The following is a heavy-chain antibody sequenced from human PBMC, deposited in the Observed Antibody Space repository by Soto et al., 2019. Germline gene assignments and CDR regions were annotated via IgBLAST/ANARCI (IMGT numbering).Heavy chain of an antibody. J-gene: IGHJ6*02. CDR1: GSAASVNF. V-gene: IGHV3-66*01. Sequence: EVQLVESGGTLVQPGGSLKPSWEPPGSAASVNFMTWAPQAPGKGLEWVSGINTAGTTFFADSVKGRFTISRDDSKNTLFLQMNSLRVEDTAMYYCVRENYYYGMDVWGQGTAVSVSS. CDR2: INTAGTT. CDR3: VRENYYYGMDV.